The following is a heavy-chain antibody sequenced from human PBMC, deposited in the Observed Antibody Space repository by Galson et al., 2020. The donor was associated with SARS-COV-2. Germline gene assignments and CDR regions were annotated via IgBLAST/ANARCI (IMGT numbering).Heavy chain of an antibody. CDR2: IKQDGSEK. D-gene: IGHD5-18*01. CDR1: GFTFSSYW. Sequence: GGSLRLSCAASGFTFSSYWMSWVRQAPGKGLEWVANIKQDGSEKYYVDSVKGRFTISRDNAKNSLYLQMNSLRAEDTAVYYCARDRGYSKSSRGEFDYWGQGTLVTVSS. J-gene: IGHJ4*02. V-gene: IGHV3-7*01. CDR3: ARDRGYSKSSRGEFDY.